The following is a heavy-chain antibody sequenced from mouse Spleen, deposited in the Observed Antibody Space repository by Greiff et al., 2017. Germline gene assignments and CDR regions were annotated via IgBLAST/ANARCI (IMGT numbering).Heavy chain of an antibody. V-gene: IGHV1-85*01. Sequence: QVQLQQSGPELVKPGASVKLSCKASGYTFTSYDINWVKQRPGQGLEWIGWIYPRDGSTKYNEKFKGKATLTVDTSSSTAYMELHSLTSEDSAVYFCARDGLYYYGSRRYYAMDYWGQGTSVTVSS. CDR2: IYPRDGST. CDR3: ARDGLYYYGSRRYYAMDY. CDR1: GYTFTSYD. D-gene: IGHD1-1*01. J-gene: IGHJ4*01.